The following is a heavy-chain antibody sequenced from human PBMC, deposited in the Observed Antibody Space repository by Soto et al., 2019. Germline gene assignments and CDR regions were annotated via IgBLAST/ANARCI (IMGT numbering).Heavy chain of an antibody. CDR3: AKSYSSNWYAYFDN. CDR1: EFNFNSYT. J-gene: IGHJ4*02. CDR2: ISGSGGST. D-gene: IGHD6-13*01. Sequence: PILAYPASEFNFNSYTINWVRRAPRKRLEWVSAISGSGGSTYYADSVKGRFTISRDTSKNTLYLQMSSLSVEDTALYYCAKSYSSNWYAYFDNWGQGALVTVSS. V-gene: IGHV3-23*01.